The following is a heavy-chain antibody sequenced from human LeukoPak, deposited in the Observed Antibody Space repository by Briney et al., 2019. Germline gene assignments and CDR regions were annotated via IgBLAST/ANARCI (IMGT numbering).Heavy chain of an antibody. V-gene: IGHV1-2*02. CDR3: AREYSSSPGRFDP. Sequence: ASVKVSCKASGYTFTGYYMHWVRQAPGQGLEWMGWINPNSGGTNYAQKFQGRVTMTRDTSISTAYMELSRLRSDDTAVYHCAREYSSSPGRFDPWGQGTLVTVSS. J-gene: IGHJ5*02. D-gene: IGHD6-6*01. CDR2: INPNSGGT. CDR1: GYTFTGYY.